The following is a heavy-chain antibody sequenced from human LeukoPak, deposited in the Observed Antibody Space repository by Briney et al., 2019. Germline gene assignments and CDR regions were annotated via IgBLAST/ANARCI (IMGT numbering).Heavy chain of an antibody. Sequence: SETLSLTCTVSGGSISSGGYSWSWIRQPAGKGLEWIGRIYTSGSTNYNPSLKSRVTMSVDTSKNQFSLKLSSVTAADTAVYYCARGTSFDYWGQGTLVTVSS. D-gene: IGHD3/OR15-3a*01. CDR3: ARGTSFDY. V-gene: IGHV4-61*02. J-gene: IGHJ4*02. CDR1: GGSISSGGYS. CDR2: IYTSGST.